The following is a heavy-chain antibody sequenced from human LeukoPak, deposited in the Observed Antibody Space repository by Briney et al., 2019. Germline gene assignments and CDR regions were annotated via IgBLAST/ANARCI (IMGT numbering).Heavy chain of an antibody. CDR2: ISSSGGTI. CDR1: GFTFSSYE. V-gene: IGHV3-48*03. J-gene: IGHJ4*02. CDR3: ARDASGQGYFDY. Sequence: GGSLRLSCAASGFTFSSYEMNWVRQAPGKGLEWVSYISSSGGTIYYADSVKGRFTISRDNAKNSLYLQMNSLRAEDTAVYYCARDASGQGYFDYWGQGTLVTVSS. D-gene: IGHD5-12*01.